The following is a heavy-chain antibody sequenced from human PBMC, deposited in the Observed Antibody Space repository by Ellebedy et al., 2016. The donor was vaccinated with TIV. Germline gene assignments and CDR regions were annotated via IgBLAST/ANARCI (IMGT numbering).Heavy chain of an antibody. J-gene: IGHJ3*02. CDR3: ATITSGSYYLRAFDI. V-gene: IGHV1-24*01. Sequence: ASVKVSXKVSRYTLTELSMHWVRQAPGKGLEWMGGFDPEDGETIYAQKFQGRVTMTEDTSTDTAYMELSSLRSEDTAVYYCATITSGSYYLRAFDIWGQGTMVTVSS. CDR1: RYTLTELS. D-gene: IGHD1-26*01. CDR2: FDPEDGET.